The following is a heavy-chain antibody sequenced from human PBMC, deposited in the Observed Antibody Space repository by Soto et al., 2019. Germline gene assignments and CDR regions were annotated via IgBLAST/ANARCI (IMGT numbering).Heavy chain of an antibody. Sequence: WTWIRQRPGKGLEWIGSIYYSGKTYYSPSLKSRVTISVDTSKNHFSLRLTSVTAADTAVYYCARDPSYGDYSYYGMDVWGQGTTFTVSS. J-gene: IGHJ6*02. CDR3: ARDPSYGDYSYYGMDV. V-gene: IGHV4-31*02. D-gene: IGHD4-17*01. CDR2: IYYSGKT.